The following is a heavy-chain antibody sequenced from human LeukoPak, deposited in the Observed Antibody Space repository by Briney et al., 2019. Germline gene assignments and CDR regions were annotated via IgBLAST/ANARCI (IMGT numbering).Heavy chain of an antibody. J-gene: IGHJ4*02. CDR3: ARDDCTDGSCYTDY. V-gene: IGHV1-69*01. CDR1: GGTVTDYG. D-gene: IGHD3-22*01. Sequence: SVKVSCKASGGTVTDYGISWVRQAPRRGLEWVGGIVPQFGTSHYAQKFQGRLTITADEATNTLYMELSSLRLEDTGVYYCARDDCTDGSCYTDYWGQGTLVTVSS. CDR2: IVPQFGTS.